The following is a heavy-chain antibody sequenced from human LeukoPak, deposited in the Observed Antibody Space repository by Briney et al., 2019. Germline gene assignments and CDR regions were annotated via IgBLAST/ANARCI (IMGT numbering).Heavy chain of an antibody. CDR3: ARDGVSAAVDY. J-gene: IGHJ4*02. V-gene: IGHV3-7*01. CDR1: GFTLRTYW. CDR2: IKQDGREK. D-gene: IGHD2-2*01. Sequence: GGSLRPSCAASGFTLRTYWMSWVRQAPGKGLEWVANIKQDGREKYYVDSVKGRFTISRDNAKNSFYLQMNSLRAEDTAVYYCARDGVSAAVDYWGQGTLVTVSS.